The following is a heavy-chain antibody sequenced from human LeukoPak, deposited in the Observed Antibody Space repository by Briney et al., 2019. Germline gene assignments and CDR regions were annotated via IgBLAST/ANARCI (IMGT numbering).Heavy chain of an antibody. Sequence: ASVKVSCKASGGTFSSYAISWVRQAPGQGLEWMGRIIPILGIANYAQKFRGRVTITADKSTSTAYMELSSLRSEDTAVYYCARGLSSSGYYSPFDYWGQGTLVTVSS. J-gene: IGHJ4*02. CDR1: GGTFSSYA. CDR3: ARGLSSSGYYSPFDY. D-gene: IGHD3-22*01. CDR2: IIPILGIA. V-gene: IGHV1-69*04.